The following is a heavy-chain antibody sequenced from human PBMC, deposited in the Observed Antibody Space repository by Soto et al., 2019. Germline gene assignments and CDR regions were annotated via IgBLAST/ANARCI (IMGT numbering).Heavy chain of an antibody. CDR3: ARVGYYYDSSGYWGEFDY. CDR2: IYYSGST. V-gene: IGHV4-59*01. D-gene: IGHD3-22*01. CDR1: GGSISSYY. J-gene: IGHJ4*02. Sequence: TLSLTCTVSGGSISSYYWSWIRQPPGKGLEWIGYIYYSGSTNYNPSLKSRVTISVDTSKNQFSLKLSSVTAADTAVYYCARVGYYYDSSGYWGEFDYWGQGTLVTVSS.